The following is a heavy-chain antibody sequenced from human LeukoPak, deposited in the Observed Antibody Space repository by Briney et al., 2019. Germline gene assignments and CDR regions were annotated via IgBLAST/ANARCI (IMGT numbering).Heavy chain of an antibody. Sequence: GGSLRLSCAASGFTFSSYSMNWVRQAPGKGLEWVSSISSSSSYIYYADSVKGRFTISRDNAKNSLYLQMNSLRAEDTAVYYCARVAVAGTGGIPFDIWGQGTMVTVSS. J-gene: IGHJ3*02. CDR2: ISSSSSYI. CDR1: GFTFSSYS. D-gene: IGHD6-19*01. V-gene: IGHV3-21*01. CDR3: ARVAVAGTGGIPFDI.